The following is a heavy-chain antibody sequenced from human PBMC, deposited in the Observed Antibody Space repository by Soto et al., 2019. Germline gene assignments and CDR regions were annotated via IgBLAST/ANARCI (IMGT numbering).Heavy chain of an antibody. V-gene: IGHV3-53*01. Sequence: GGSLRLSCEASGLTVGGTFMSWVRQAPGKGLEWVSVMYSGGTTYYADSVKGRFTISRDSSHNTLYLHMASLRAEDTAVYYCARAMARQMLFPNWGQGTLVTVSS. CDR3: ARAMARQMLFPN. J-gene: IGHJ4*02. CDR2: MYSGGTT. D-gene: IGHD5-12*01. CDR1: GLTVGGTF.